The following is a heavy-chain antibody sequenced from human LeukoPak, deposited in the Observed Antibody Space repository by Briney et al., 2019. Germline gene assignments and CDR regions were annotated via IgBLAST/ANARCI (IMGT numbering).Heavy chain of an antibody. J-gene: IGHJ4*02. CDR3: ARERGGSGWLFDYFDY. CDR2: IYTSGTT. D-gene: IGHD6-19*01. V-gene: IGHV4-4*07. CDR1: GDSISGYY. Sequence: SETLSLTCTVSGDSISGYYWNWIRQPAGKGLEWIGHIYTSGTTNYNPSLTSRVTMSVDTSKNQFSLKLSSVTAADTAVYYCARERGGSGWLFDYFDYWGQGTLVTVSS.